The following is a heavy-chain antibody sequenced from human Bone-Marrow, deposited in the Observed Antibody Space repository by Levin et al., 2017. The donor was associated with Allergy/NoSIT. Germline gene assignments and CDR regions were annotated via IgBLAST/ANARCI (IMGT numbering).Heavy chain of an antibody. V-gene: IGHV1-24*01. CDR2: FDPEQGEI. CDR1: EDTLTELS. CDR3: ATKARYLEWFLSV. Sequence: ASVKVSCKVSEDTLTELSVHWVRQAPGKGLEWMGGFDPEQGEIIYAQKFQGRVTLTEDTSTDTAYMEVTSLRSEDTAVYYCATKARYLEWFLSVWGQGTLVTVSS. J-gene: IGHJ4*02. D-gene: IGHD3-3*01.